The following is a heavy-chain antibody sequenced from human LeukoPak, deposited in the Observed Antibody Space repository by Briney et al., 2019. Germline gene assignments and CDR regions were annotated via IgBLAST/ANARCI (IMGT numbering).Heavy chain of an antibody. CDR1: GYTFTSYG. CDR2: INPNSGGT. V-gene: IGHV1-2*02. J-gene: IGHJ6*03. Sequence: GASVKVSCKASGYTFTSYGINWVRQAPGQGLEWMGWINPNSGGTNYAQKFQGRVTMTRDTSISTAYMELSRLRSDDTAVYYCARLRQQLVRGGGYYYYYMDVWGKGTTVTVSS. D-gene: IGHD6-13*01. CDR3: ARLRQQLVRGGGYYYYYMDV.